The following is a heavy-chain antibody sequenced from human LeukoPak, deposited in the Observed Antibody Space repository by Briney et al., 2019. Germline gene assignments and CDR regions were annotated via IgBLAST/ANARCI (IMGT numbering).Heavy chain of an antibody. CDR2: IYYSGST. V-gene: IGHV4-39*07. CDR3: ARDFIWFGELGTDY. J-gene: IGHJ4*02. Sequence: SETLSLTCTVSGGSISSSSYYWGWIRQPPGKGLEWIGSIYYSGSTYYNPSLKSRVTISVDTSKNQFSLKLSSVTAADTAVYYCARDFIWFGELGTDYWGQGTLVTVSS. CDR1: GGSISSSSYY. D-gene: IGHD3-10*01.